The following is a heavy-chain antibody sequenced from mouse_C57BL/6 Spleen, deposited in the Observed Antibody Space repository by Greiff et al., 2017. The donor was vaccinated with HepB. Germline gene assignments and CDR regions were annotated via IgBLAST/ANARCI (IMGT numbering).Heavy chain of an antibody. Sequence: QVQLQQPGAELVKPGASVKLSCKASGYTFTSYWMQWVKQRPGQGLEWIGAIDPSDSYTNYNQKFKGKATLTVDTSSSTAYMQLSSLTSEDSAVYYCARAGYYAMDYWGQGTSVTVSS. CDR2: IDPSDSYT. V-gene: IGHV1-50*01. J-gene: IGHJ4*01. CDR3: ARAGYYAMDY. CDR1: GYTFTSYW.